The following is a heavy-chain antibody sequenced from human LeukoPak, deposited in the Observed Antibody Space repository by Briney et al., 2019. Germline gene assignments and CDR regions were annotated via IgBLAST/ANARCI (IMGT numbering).Heavy chain of an antibody. Sequence: SETLSLTCTVSGGSISSYYWSWIRQPPGKGLEWIGYIYYSGSTNYNPSLKSRVTISVDTSKNQFSLKLSSVTAADTAVYYCARAITIFGVVIVYFDYWGQGTLDTVS. D-gene: IGHD3-3*01. CDR1: GGSISSYY. CDR3: ARAITIFGVVIVYFDY. V-gene: IGHV4-59*01. J-gene: IGHJ4*02. CDR2: IYYSGST.